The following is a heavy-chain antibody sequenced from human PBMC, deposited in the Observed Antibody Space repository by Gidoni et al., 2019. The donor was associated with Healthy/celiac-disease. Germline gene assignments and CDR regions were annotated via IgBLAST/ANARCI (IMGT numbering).Heavy chain of an antibody. D-gene: IGHD5-18*01. CDR2: INHSGST. Sequence: QVQLQQWGAGLLKPSETLSLTCAVYGGSFSGYYWSWIRQPPGKGLEWIGEINHSGSTNYNPSLQSRVTISVDTFKNQFSLKLSAVTAADTAVYYCARGRTWIQLNWFDPWGQGTLVTVSS. CDR3: ARGRTWIQLNWFDP. J-gene: IGHJ5*02. CDR1: GGSFSGYY. V-gene: IGHV4-34*01.